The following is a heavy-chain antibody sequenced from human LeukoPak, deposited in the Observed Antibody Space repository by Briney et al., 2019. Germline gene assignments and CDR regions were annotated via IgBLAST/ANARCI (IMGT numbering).Heavy chain of an antibody. D-gene: IGHD1-14*01. CDR1: GFTFDDYA. Sequence: PGGSLRLSCAASGFTFDDYAMHWVRQAPGKGLEWVSGISWNSGSIGYADSVKGRFTISRDNAKNSLYLQMNSLRAEDTAVYYCAKDRTDYWGQGTLVTVSS. V-gene: IGHV3-9*01. CDR2: ISWNSGSI. J-gene: IGHJ4*02. CDR3: AKDRTDY.